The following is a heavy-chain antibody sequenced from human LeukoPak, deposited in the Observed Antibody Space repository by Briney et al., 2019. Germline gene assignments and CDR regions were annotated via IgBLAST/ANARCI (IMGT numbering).Heavy chain of an antibody. J-gene: IGHJ6*02. V-gene: IGHV3-21*01. CDR1: GFTFSSYS. D-gene: IGHD3-10*01. CDR2: ISSSSSYI. Sequence: GGSLRLSCAASGFTFSSYSMNWVRQAPGKGLEWVSSISSSSSYIYYADSVKGRFTISRDNAKNSLYLQMNSLRAEDTAVYYCARVDYYGSGSPRDWYCGMNVWGQGTTVTVSS. CDR3: ARVDYYGSGSPRDWYCGMNV.